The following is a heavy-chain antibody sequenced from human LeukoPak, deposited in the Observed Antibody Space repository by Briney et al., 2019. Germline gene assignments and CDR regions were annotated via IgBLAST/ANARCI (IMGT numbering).Heavy chain of an antibody. Sequence: GASVKVSCKASGGTFSSYAISWVRQAPGQGLEWMGGIIPIFGTANYAQKFQGRVTITADESTSTAYMELSSLGSEDTAVYYCARGAYGESTVTTTWFDYWGQGTLVTVSS. D-gene: IGHD4-17*01. CDR2: IIPIFGTA. J-gene: IGHJ4*02. CDR1: GGTFSSYA. CDR3: ARGAYGESTVTTTWFDY. V-gene: IGHV1-69*01.